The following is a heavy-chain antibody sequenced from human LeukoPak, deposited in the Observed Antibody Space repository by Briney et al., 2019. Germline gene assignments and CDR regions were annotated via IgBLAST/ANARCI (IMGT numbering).Heavy chain of an antibody. CDR3: ARFRDFGVVSVDY. CDR2: IFPRDPDT. V-gene: IGHV5-51*01. D-gene: IGHD3-3*01. Sequence: GESLKISCKGSGYSFTSYWLGWVRQMPGKGLEWMGIIFPRDPDTRYSPSFQGQVTISVDKSISTAYLQWSSLKASDSAMYYCARFRDFGVVSVDYWDQGTLVTVSS. CDR1: GYSFTSYW. J-gene: IGHJ4*02.